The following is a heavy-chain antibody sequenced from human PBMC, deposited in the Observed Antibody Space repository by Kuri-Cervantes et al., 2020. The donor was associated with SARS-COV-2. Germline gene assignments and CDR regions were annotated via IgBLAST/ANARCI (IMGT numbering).Heavy chain of an antibody. CDR1: GFTLSRYA. CDR3: ARVAARLYYYYMDV. V-gene: IGHV3-30*04. J-gene: IGHJ6*03. Sequence: GESLKISCAASGFTLSRYAMHWVRQAPGKGLKWVALISYDGGKKYYADSVKGRFTISRDNAKNSLYLQMNSLRAEDTAVYYCARVAARLYYYYMDVWGKGTTVTVSS. D-gene: IGHD6-6*01. CDR2: ISYDGGKK.